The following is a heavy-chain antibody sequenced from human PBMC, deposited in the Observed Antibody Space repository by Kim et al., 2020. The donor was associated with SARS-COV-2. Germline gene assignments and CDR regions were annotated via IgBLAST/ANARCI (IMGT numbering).Heavy chain of an antibody. V-gene: IGHV1-18*01. CDR3: ARVGGIYYYGFEY. D-gene: IGHD3-10*01. J-gene: IGHJ4*02. Sequence: AQKLQGRVTMTTDTSTSTAYMELRSLRSDDTAVYYCARVGGIYYYGFEYWGQGTLVTVSS.